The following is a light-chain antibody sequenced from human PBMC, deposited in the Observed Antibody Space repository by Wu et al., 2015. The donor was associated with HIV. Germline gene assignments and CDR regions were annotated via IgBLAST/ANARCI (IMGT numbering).Light chain of an antibody. Sequence: EIVLTQSPGTLSLSPGERAALSCRASQSVSSNYLAWYQQKPGQAPRLVIYGVSSRATGIPARFSGSGSGTEFTLTISSLQSEDFAVYYCQQYNNWPSFGQGTKLEIK. J-gene: IGKJ2*03. CDR3: QQYNNWPS. CDR1: QSVSSN. CDR2: GVS. V-gene: IGKV3-15*01.